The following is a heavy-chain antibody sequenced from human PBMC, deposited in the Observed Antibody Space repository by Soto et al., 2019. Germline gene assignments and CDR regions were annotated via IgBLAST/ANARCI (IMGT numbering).Heavy chain of an antibody. CDR1: GGTFSSYT. D-gene: IGHD5-12*01. Sequence: QVQLVQSGAEVKKPGSLVKVSCKASGGTFSSYTISWVRQAPGQGLEWMGRIIPILGIANYAQKFQGRVTITADKSTSTAYMELSSLRSEDTAVYYCARDLGGLRYSWYYFDYWGQGTLVTVSS. CDR3: ARDLGGLRYSWYYFDY. V-gene: IGHV1-69*08. J-gene: IGHJ4*02. CDR2: IIPILGIA.